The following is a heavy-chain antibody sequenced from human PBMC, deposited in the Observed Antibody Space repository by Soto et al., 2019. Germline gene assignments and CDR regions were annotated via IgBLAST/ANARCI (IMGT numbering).Heavy chain of an antibody. J-gene: IGHJ6*02. Sequence: SVKVSWKASGGTFSSYAISWVRQAPGQGLEWMGGIIPIFGTANYAQKFQGRVTITADESTSTAYMELSSLRSEDTAVYYCARDTRYCSGGSCYYYGMDVWGQGTTVTVSS. CDR2: IIPIFGTA. V-gene: IGHV1-69*13. CDR1: GGTFSSYA. D-gene: IGHD2-15*01. CDR3: ARDTRYCSGGSCYYYGMDV.